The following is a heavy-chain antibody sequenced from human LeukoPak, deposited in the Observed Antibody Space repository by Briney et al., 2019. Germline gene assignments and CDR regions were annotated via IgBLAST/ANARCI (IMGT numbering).Heavy chain of an antibody. CDR1: GYTSNSFG. J-gene: IGHJ4*02. Sequence: GASVKVSCKASGYTSNSFGINWVRQAPGQGLEWMGWISAFNGNTNYAGKLQGRVTMTTDTSTSTADMELRSLRSDDTAVYYCARGEIQVDTAMAPDYWGQGTLVTVSS. V-gene: IGHV1-18*01. CDR3: ARGEIQVDTAMAPDY. D-gene: IGHD5-18*01. CDR2: ISAFNGNT.